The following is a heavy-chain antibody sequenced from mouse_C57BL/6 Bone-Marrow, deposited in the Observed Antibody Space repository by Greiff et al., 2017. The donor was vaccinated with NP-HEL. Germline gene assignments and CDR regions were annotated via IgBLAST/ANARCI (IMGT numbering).Heavy chain of an antibody. CDR3: ARESGYYYGSYWYFDV. CDR1: GYTFTSYW. Sequence: VQLQQPGAELVMPGASVKLSCKASGYTFTSYWMHWVKQRPGQGLEWIGEIDPSDSYTNHNQKLKGKSNLTVDKSSSTAYMQLSSLTSEDSAVYYCARESGYYYGSYWYFDVWGTGTTVTVSS. V-gene: IGHV1-69*01. D-gene: IGHD1-1*01. J-gene: IGHJ1*03. CDR2: IDPSDSYT.